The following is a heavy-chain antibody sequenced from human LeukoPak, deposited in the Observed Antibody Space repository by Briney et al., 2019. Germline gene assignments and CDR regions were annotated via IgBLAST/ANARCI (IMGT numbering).Heavy chain of an antibody. CDR1: RFTFSTYA. V-gene: IGHV3-23*01. Sequence: GGSLRLSCAASRFTFSTYAMSWVRQAPGKGLEWVSTISGSGGSTYYADSVKGRFTISRDNSKNTLYLQINSLRAEDTAVYYCGGGGFGEAYYYYYYMDVWGKGTTVTASS. CDR3: GGGGFGEAYYYYYYMDV. D-gene: IGHD3-10*01. J-gene: IGHJ6*03. CDR2: ISGSGGST.